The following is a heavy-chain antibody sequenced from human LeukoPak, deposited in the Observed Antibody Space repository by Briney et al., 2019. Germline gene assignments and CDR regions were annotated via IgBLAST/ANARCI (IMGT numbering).Heavy chain of an antibody. V-gene: IGHV4-59*08. Sequence: SETLSLTCSVSGGSINNYFWNWLRQPPGRGLEWIGHVYYTGSTRYNPSLKSRVFISIDTSMSQFSLKLSSVTAADTAVYYCARRARAEADTSPDNWIDPWGQGALVTVSS. J-gene: IGHJ5*02. CDR3: ARRARAEADTSPDNWIDP. D-gene: IGHD6-13*01. CDR2: VYYTGST. CDR1: GGSINNYF.